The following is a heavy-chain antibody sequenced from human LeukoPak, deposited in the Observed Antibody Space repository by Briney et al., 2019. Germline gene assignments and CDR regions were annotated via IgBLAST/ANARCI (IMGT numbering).Heavy chain of an antibody. Sequence: SETLSLTCTVSGGSISSYYWSWIRQPAGKGLEWIGRIYTSGSTNYNPSLKSRVTMSVDTSKNQFSLKLSSVTAADTAVYYCARRRADYYDSSGYQNWFDPWGQGTLVTVSS. CDR2: IYTSGST. CDR1: GGSISSYY. V-gene: IGHV4-4*07. J-gene: IGHJ5*02. D-gene: IGHD3-22*01. CDR3: ARRRADYYDSSGYQNWFDP.